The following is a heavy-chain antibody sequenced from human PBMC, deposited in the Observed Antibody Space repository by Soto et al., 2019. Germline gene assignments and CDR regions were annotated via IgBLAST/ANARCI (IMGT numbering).Heavy chain of an antibody. J-gene: IGHJ4*02. CDR2: INPSGGTT. V-gene: IGHV1-46*01. CDR1: GYSFTNYY. Sequence: QVQLVQSGAEVKAPGASVRVSCKASGYSFTNYYIHWVRQAPGQGLEWMGVINPSGGTTAYAQRFQGRVTMTRDTSTSTGYMELSSLGSEDTAVYYCARKGSCGYYSYNDYWGQGTLVTVSS. D-gene: IGHD3-22*01. CDR3: ARKGSCGYYSYNDY.